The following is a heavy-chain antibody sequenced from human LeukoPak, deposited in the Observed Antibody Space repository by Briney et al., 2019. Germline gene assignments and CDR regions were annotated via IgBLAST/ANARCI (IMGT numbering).Heavy chain of an antibody. D-gene: IGHD5-18*01. J-gene: IGHJ4*02. CDR2: ISYDGSNK. CDR3: ARDLSGVTGYTYGRGIDY. Sequence: GGSLRLSCAASGFTFSSYAMHWVRQAPGKGLEWVAVISYDGSNKYYADSVKGRFTISRDNDKKSLYLQMNSLRAEDTAVYYCARDLSGVTGYTYGRGIDYWGQGTLVTVSS. V-gene: IGHV3-30*04. CDR1: GFTFSSYA.